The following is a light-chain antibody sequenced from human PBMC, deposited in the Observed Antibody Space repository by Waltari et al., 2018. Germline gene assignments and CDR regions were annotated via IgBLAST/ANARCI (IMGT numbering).Light chain of an antibody. V-gene: IGKV3-20*01. CDR1: QGVSRA. J-gene: IGKJ1*01. Sequence: EIVLTQSPGSLSSSPGERVTLSCRASQGVSRALAWYQQKPGQAPRLLIFGASNWATGIPDRFSGSGSETDFSLTISRLEPEDFAVYYCQHYVRLPATFGRGTKVEIK. CDR2: GAS. CDR3: QHYVRLPAT.